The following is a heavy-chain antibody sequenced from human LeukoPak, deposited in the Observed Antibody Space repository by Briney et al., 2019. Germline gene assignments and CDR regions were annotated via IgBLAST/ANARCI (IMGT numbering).Heavy chain of an antibody. CDR3: ARSPRWGCSGGSCYSHAFDI. Sequence: GASVKVSCEASGGTFSSYAISWVRQAPGQGLEWMGGIIPIFGTANYAQKFQGRVTITADESTSTAYMELSSLRSEDTAVYYCARSPRWGCSGGSCYSHAFDIWGQGTMVTVSS. CDR2: IIPIFGTA. CDR1: GGTFSSYA. V-gene: IGHV1-69*13. D-gene: IGHD2-15*01. J-gene: IGHJ3*02.